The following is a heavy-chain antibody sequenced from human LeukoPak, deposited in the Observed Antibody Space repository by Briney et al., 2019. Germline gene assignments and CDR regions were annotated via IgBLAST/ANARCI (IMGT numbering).Heavy chain of an antibody. CDR1: GYTFTSYD. CDR2: MNPNSGNT. Sequence: ASVKVPCKASGYTFTSYDINWVRQATGQGLEWMGWMNPNSGNTGYAQKFQGRVTMTRSTSISTAYMELSSLRSDDTAVYYCARGASRSFDYWGQGTLVTVSS. J-gene: IGHJ4*02. CDR3: ARGASRSFDY. V-gene: IGHV1-8*01.